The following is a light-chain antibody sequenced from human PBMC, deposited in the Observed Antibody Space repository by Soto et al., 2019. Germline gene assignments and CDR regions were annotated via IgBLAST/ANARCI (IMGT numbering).Light chain of an antibody. CDR1: SSDVGGYNY. Sequence: QSALTQPRSVSGSPGQSVTISCTGTSSDVGGYNYVSWYQQHPGKAPKLMMYDVSKRPSGVPDRFSGSKSGNTASLTISGLQDEDEEDYYCCSYAGSYTMVFGGGTKLTVL. V-gene: IGLV2-11*01. J-gene: IGLJ2*01. CDR2: DVS. CDR3: CSYAGSYTMV.